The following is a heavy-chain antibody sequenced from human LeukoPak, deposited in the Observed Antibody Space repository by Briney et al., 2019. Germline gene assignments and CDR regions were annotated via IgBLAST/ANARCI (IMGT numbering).Heavy chain of an antibody. CDR3: AKSSGYSGPPD. D-gene: IGHD5-12*01. CDR1: GFTFTSYT. Sequence: GGSLRLSCAASGFTFTSYTMSWVRQAPGKGLEWVSTISADGGRSDYADSVKGRFTISRDNSKNTVYVQMNSLRAEDTAVYYCAKSSGYSGPPDWGQGTLVTVSA. CDR2: ISADGGRS. J-gene: IGHJ4*02. V-gene: IGHV3-23*01.